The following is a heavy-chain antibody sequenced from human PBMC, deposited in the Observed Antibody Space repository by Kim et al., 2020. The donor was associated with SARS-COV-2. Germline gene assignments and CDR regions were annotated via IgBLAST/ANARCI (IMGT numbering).Heavy chain of an antibody. CDR2: IGTAGDT. Sequence: GGSLRLSCAASGFTFSSYDMHWVRQATGKGLEWVSAIGTAGDTYYPGSVKGRFTISRENAKNNLYLQMNSMRAGDTAVYYCARDALLDYYYSMDVWGQGTTVTVSS. CDR3: ARDALLDYYYSMDV. V-gene: IGHV3-13*01. J-gene: IGHJ6*02. CDR1: GFTFSSYD.